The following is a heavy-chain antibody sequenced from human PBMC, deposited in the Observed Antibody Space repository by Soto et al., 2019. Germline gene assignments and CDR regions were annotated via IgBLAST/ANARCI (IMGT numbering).Heavy chain of an antibody. D-gene: IGHD2-2*01. Sequence: EVQLLESGGGLVQAGGSLRLSCVASGFTFSTHAMSWVRQVPGKGLERVSTFSGSGGKIYYGESVKGRFTISRDDPKNTLYLDMNSLRVEDTAVYYCAKDPPWTVGPLAMDVWGQGTTVTVSS. J-gene: IGHJ6*02. CDR2: FSGSGGKI. CDR3: AKDPPWTVGPLAMDV. CDR1: GFTFSTHA. V-gene: IGHV3-23*01.